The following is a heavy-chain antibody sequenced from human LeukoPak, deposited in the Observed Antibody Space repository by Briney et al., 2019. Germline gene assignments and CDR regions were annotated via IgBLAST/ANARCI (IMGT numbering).Heavy chain of an antibody. D-gene: IGHD3-22*01. CDR1: GGSISSSSYH. Sequence: SETLSLTCTVSGGSISSSSYHWGWIRQPPGKGLEWIGSIYYSGSTYYNPSLKSRVTISVDTFKNQFSLKLSSVTAADTAVYYCARTYYYDSSGYYSGEYYFDYWGQGTLVTVSS. CDR2: IYYSGST. CDR3: ARTYYYDSSGYYSGEYYFDY. J-gene: IGHJ4*02. V-gene: IGHV4-39*01.